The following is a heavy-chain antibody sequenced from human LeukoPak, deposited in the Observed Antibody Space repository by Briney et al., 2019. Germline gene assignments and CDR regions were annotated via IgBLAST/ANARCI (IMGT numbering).Heavy chain of an antibody. CDR1: NNPLSNTG. Sequence: ASVKVSCKASNNPLSNTGIIWMRQAPGHGLEWMGWTSGYNTYTTDAQKFQDRVTMTKDTSTSTAYMEMRSLRSDDTAVYYCARDATTVLDYWGQGTLVTVSS. D-gene: IGHD4-17*01. CDR3: ARDATTVLDY. CDR2: TSGYNTYT. J-gene: IGHJ4*02. V-gene: IGHV1-18*01.